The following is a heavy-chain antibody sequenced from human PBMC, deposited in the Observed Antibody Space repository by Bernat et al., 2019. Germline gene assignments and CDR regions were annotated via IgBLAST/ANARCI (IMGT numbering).Heavy chain of an antibody. CDR3: AREYYGSGGYVDY. CDR2: IYYSGST. J-gene: IGHJ4*02. CDR1: GGSISSGGYY. Sequence: QAQLQESGPGLVKPSQSLSLTCTVSGGSISSGGYYWSWIRQHPAKGLEWIGYIYYSGSTYYNPSLKSRVTISVDTSKNQFSLKLSSVTAADTAVYYCAREYYGSGGYVDYWGQGTLVTVSS. V-gene: IGHV4-31*03. D-gene: IGHD3-10*01.